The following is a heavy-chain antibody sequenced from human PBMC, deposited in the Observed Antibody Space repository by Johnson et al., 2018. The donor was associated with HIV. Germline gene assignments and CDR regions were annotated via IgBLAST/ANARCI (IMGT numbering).Heavy chain of an antibody. CDR3: ARAHNWHSDAFDI. D-gene: IGHD1/OR15-1a*01. CDR1: GFTFSSYG. J-gene: IGHJ3*02. V-gene: IGHV3-30*19. CDR2: ISYDGSNK. Sequence: QMQLVESGGGVVQPGRSLRLSCAASGFTFSSYGMHWVRQAPGKGLEWVAVISYDGSNKYYADSVKGRFTISRDNSKNTLYLQMNSLRAEDTAVYYCARAHNWHSDAFDIWGQGTMVTVSS.